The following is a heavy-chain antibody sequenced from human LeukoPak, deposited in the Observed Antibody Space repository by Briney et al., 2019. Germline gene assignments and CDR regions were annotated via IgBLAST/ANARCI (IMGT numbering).Heavy chain of an antibody. CDR1: GFTFSRYW. CDR3: AREAYDVLTGFAPYFDY. Sequence: GGSLRLSCAASGFTFSRYWMSWVRQAPGKGLEWVANIKQDGSEKYYVDSVKGRFTISRDNAKNSLYLQMNSLRAEDTAVYYCAREAYDVLTGFAPYFDYWGQGILVTVSS. D-gene: IGHD3-9*01. CDR2: IKQDGSEK. V-gene: IGHV3-7*01. J-gene: IGHJ4*02.